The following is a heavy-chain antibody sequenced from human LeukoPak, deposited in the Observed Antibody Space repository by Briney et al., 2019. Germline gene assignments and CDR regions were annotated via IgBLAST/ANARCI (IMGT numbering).Heavy chain of an antibody. V-gene: IGHV3-74*01. CDR2: ISSDGITT. CDR1: GFTFSSSW. CDR3: ARMEVA. J-gene: IGHJ3*01. D-gene: IGHD3-3*01. Sequence: GGSLRLSCAASGFTFSSSWMHWVRQVRGKGLVWFSRISSDGITTNYADSVKGRFTISRDNTKNTVYLQMNSLRAEDKAVYYCARMEVAWGQGTIVTVSS.